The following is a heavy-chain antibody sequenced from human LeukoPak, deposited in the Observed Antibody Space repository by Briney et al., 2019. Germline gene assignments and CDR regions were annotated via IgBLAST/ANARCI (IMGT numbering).Heavy chain of an antibody. CDR3: AKDLMVRGVSHYYYMGV. D-gene: IGHD3-10*01. V-gene: IGHV3-23*01. CDR2: ITSSGAST. Sequence: GGSLRLSCAASGFTFSSWSTGWVRQSPGKGLEWVSGITSSGASTFYADSVKGRFTISRDNSKNTVFLEMNSLRGEDTAVYYCAKDLMVRGVSHYYYMGVWGKETTVTVSS. CDR1: GFTFSSWS. J-gene: IGHJ6*03.